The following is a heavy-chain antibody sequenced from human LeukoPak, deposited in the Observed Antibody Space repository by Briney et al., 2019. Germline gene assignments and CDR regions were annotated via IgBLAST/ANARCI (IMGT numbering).Heavy chain of an antibody. CDR2: IYYTGST. CDR3: ASHGSSGHDPLT. V-gene: IGHV4-59*08. J-gene: IGHJ4*02. Sequence: PSETLSLTCTGSGGSIITYYWSWIRRPPGKGLEWIGYIYYTGSTSYNPSLKNRVTISLDTSKSQFSLRLTSVTAADTAVYYCASHGSSGHDPLTWGQGTLVTVSS. D-gene: IGHD5-12*01. CDR1: GGSIITYY.